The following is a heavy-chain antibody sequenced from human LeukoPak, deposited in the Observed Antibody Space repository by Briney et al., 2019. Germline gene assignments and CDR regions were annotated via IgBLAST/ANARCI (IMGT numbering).Heavy chain of an antibody. Sequence: GGSLRLSCAACGFTFSSYSVNWVRQAPGKGLEWVSYISSSSTATYYADSVKGRLTISRDNAKNSLYLQMNSLRAEDTAVYYCARDDDKNWFDPWGQGTLVTVSS. CDR1: GFTFSSYS. V-gene: IGHV3-48*01. CDR2: ISSSSTAT. D-gene: IGHD3-9*01. CDR3: ARDDDKNWFDP. J-gene: IGHJ5*02.